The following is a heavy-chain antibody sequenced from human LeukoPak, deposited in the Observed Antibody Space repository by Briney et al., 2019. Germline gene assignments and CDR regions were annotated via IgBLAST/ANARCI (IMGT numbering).Heavy chain of an antibody. CDR1: GFTFSSYG. CDR2: IYSGGST. CDR3: ARKAYSSGWSAFDI. D-gene: IGHD6-19*01. J-gene: IGHJ3*02. Sequence: GGSLRLSCEPSGFTFSSYGMSWVRQAPGRGLEWVSVIYSGGSTYYADSVKGRFTISRDNSKNTLYLQMNSLRAEDTAVYYCARKAYSSGWSAFDIWGQGTMVTVSS. V-gene: IGHV3-53*01.